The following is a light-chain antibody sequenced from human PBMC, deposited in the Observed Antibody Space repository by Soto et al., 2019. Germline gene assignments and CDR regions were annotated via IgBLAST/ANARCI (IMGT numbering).Light chain of an antibody. CDR1: SSDVGTYNL. CDR3: CSYGGSFNWV. CDR2: EVT. V-gene: IGLV2-23*02. Sequence: QSALTQPASVSGSPGQSITISCTGTSSDVGTYNLVSWYQQYPGKAPKVVIYEVTQRPSGVSNRFSGSKSANTASLTISGLQAEDEADYFCCSYGGSFNWVFGGGTKVTVL. J-gene: IGLJ3*02.